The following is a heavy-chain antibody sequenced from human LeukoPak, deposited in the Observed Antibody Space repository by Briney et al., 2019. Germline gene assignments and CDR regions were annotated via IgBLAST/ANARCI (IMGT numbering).Heavy chain of an antibody. J-gene: IGHJ3*02. V-gene: IGHV3-49*04. CDR3: TRDIRESWRPGAFDI. Sequence: GRSLRLSCTASGFTFGDYAMSWVRQAPGKGLEWVGFIRSKAYGGTTEYAASVKGRFTISRDDSKSIAYLQMNSLKTEDTAVYYCTRDIRESWRPGAFDIWGQGTMVTVSS. CDR2: IRSKAYGGTT. D-gene: IGHD6-13*01. CDR1: GFTFGDYA.